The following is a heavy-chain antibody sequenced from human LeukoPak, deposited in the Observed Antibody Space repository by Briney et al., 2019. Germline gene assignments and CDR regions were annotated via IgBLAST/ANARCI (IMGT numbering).Heavy chain of an antibody. Sequence: GASVKVSCKASGYTFTSYGIGWVRQAPGQGLEWMGWISAYNGNTDYAQNLQGRVTMTTDTSTSTAYMELRSLRSDDTAVYYCARGVSPLLWFGELYNWFDPWGQGTLVTVSS. J-gene: IGHJ5*02. CDR3: ARGVSPLLWFGELYNWFDP. D-gene: IGHD3-10*01. V-gene: IGHV1-18*01. CDR2: ISAYNGNT. CDR1: GYTFTSYG.